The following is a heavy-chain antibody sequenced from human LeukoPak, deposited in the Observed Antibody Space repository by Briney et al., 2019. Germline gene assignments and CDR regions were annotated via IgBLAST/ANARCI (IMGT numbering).Heavy chain of an antibody. CDR2: INDNGDGSTA. Sequence: PGGSLRLSCAASGFTFSSYAMSWVRQAPGKGLVWVSRINDNGDGSTAVYADSVKGRFTISRDNAKRTLYLQMNSLRAEDTAVYFCAAIPVGTTRSFDYWGQGTLVTVSS. CDR3: AAIPVGTTRSFDY. J-gene: IGHJ4*02. V-gene: IGHV3-74*01. CDR1: GFTFSSYA. D-gene: IGHD1-26*01.